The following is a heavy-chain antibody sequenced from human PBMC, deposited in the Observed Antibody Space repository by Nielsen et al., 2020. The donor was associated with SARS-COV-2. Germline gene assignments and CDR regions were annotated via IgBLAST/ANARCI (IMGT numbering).Heavy chain of an antibody. Sequence: WIRQPPGKGLEWVSYISSSSSTIYYADSVKGRFTISRDNAKNSLYLQMNSLRAEDTAVYYCATGIGYCSGGSCSQGYWGQGTLVTVSS. D-gene: IGHD2-15*01. J-gene: IGHJ4*02. CDR3: ATGIGYCSGGSCSQGY. V-gene: IGHV3-48*01. CDR2: ISSSSSTI.